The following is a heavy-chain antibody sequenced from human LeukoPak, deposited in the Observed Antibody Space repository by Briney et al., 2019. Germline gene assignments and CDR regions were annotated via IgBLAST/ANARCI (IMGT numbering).Heavy chain of an antibody. J-gene: IGHJ4*02. CDR3: ARVEGQRAFDY. CDR2: IYHSGST. Sequence: SETLSLTCTVSNYSISSDYSWGWIRQPPGKGLEWIGSIYHSGSTYYNPSLKSRVIISIDTSKNHFSRKLSSVTAADTALYYCARVEGQRAFDYWGQGTLVTVSS. CDR1: NYSISSDYS. V-gene: IGHV4-38-2*02.